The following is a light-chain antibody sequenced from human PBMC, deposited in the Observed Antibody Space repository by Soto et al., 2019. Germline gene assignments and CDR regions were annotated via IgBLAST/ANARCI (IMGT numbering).Light chain of an antibody. CDR3: QQYNSYSGT. CDR1: QSISSW. J-gene: IGKJ1*01. V-gene: IGKV1-5*01. Sequence: DIQMTQSPSTLSASVGDRVTITCPASQSISSWLAWYQQKPGKAPKLLIYDASSLESGVPSRFSGSGSGTEFTLTISSLQPDDFATYYCQQYNSYSGTFDQGTKVDIK. CDR2: DAS.